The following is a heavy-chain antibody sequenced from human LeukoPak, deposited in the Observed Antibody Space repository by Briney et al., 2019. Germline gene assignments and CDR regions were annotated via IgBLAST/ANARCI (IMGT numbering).Heavy chain of an antibody. CDR2: IYYSGST. Sequence: SETLSLTCTVSGGSISNYYWSWIRQPPGKGLEWIGYIYYSGSTNYNPSLKSRVTISVDTSKNQFSLKLSSVTAADTAVYYCASIIVVVPAARYGWFDPWGQGTLVTVSS. D-gene: IGHD2-2*01. J-gene: IGHJ5*02. CDR3: ASIIVVVPAARYGWFDP. CDR1: GGSISNYY. V-gene: IGHV4-59*12.